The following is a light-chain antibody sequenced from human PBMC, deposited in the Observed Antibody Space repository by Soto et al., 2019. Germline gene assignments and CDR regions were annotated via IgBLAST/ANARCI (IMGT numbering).Light chain of an antibody. CDR2: AAS. Sequence: EIVLTQSPGTLSLSPRDRATLFCSASQSVRNSLARYQERPGQSPRLLIYAASSRATGVPDRFSGGGSATDFTLTFSRLEPAHFAVDDCPQYGCPPRTFGNRTTLQI. V-gene: IGKV3-20*01. J-gene: IGKJ2*01. CDR1: QSVRNS. CDR3: PQYGCPPRT.